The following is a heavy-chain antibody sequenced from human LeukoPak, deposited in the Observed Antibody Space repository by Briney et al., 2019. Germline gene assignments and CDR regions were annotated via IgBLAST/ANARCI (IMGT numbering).Heavy chain of an antibody. V-gene: IGHV3-30-3*01. D-gene: IGHD3-3*01. J-gene: IGHJ4*02. CDR2: ISYDGSNK. Sequence: GGSPRLSCAASGLTFSSYAMHWVRQAPGKGLEWVAVISYDGSNKYYADSVKGRFTISRDNSKNTLYLQMNSLRAEDTAVYYCARFGRGYYDFWSGYYMNWGQGTLVTVSS. CDR1: GLTFSSYA. CDR3: ARFGRGYYDFWSGYYMN.